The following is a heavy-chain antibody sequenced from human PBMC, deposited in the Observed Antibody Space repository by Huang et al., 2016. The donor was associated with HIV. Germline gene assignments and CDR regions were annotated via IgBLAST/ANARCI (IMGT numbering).Heavy chain of an antibody. CDR3: ARSAYGDLAY. J-gene: IGHJ4*02. V-gene: IGHV1-8*02. D-gene: IGHD4-17*01. CDR1: GYTFTNYD. Sequence: QVHLVQSGAEVKKPGASVKVSCKASGYTFTNYDINWVRQAPGRGVELMWWMNPTPGNTGFAQSFQGRVTMTRKTSITTAYMELTSLTSEDTAVYYCARSAYGDLAYWGLGTLVIVSS. CDR2: MNPTPGNT.